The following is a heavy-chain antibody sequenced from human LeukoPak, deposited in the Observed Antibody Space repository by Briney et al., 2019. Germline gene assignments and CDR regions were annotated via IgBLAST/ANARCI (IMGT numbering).Heavy chain of an antibody. CDR2: ISRSSTTV. Sequence: GGSLRLSCAASGFSFSTKVMNWFHQAPGKGLEWVSYISRSSTTVYADSVKGRFSISGDTAKNTVHLQMNRLRAEDTAVYYCANTGYNYEFDYWGQGTLVTVSS. CDR1: GFSFSTKV. J-gene: IGHJ4*02. CDR3: ANTGYNYEFDY. V-gene: IGHV3-48*01. D-gene: IGHD5-18*01.